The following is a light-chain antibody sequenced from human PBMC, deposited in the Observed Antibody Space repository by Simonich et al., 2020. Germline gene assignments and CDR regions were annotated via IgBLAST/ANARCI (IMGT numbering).Light chain of an antibody. V-gene: IGKV4-1*01. J-gene: IGKJ4*01. CDR2: WAS. Sequence: DIVMTPSPDSLAVSLGERATINCKSSQSVLYSSNNKNYLAWYQQKPGQPPKRLIYWASTRESGVPDRFSGSGSGTDFTLTSSSLQAEDVAVYYCQQYYSTPLTFGGGTKVEIK. CDR3: QQYYSTPLT. CDR1: QSVLYSSNNKNY.